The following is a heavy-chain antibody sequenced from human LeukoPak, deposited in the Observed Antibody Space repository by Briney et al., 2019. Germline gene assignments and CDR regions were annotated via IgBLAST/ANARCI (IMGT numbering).Heavy chain of an antibody. J-gene: IGHJ4*02. D-gene: IGHD3-10*01. CDR3: AGPGAGDLDY. V-gene: IGHV4-34*01. CDR1: GGPFGVYY. Sequence: SETLSLTCAVYGGPFGVYYWSWVRQPPGKGLEWIGEINHSGSTNYSPSLKSRVAISVDTSKNHFSLKLSSVTAADTAVYYCAGPGAGDLDYWGQGTLVTVSS. CDR2: INHSGST.